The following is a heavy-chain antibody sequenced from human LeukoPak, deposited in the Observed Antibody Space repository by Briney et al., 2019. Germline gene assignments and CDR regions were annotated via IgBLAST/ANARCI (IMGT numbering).Heavy chain of an antibody. J-gene: IGHJ5*02. Sequence: SETLSLTCTVSGGSISSYYWSWIRQPPGKGLEWIGYIYYSGSTNYNPSLKSRVTISVDTSKNQFSLKLSSATAADTAVYYCATLPYSSGWHTWSSWGQGTLVTVSS. CDR1: GGSISSYY. CDR2: IYYSGST. V-gene: IGHV4-59*12. D-gene: IGHD6-19*01. CDR3: ATLPYSSGWHTWSS.